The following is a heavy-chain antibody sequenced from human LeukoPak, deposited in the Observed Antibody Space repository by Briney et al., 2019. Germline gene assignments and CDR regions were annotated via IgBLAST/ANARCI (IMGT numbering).Heavy chain of an antibody. Sequence: GGSLRLSCAASGFTFSGYAMSWVRQAPGRGLGGVSAISGSGGSTYYADSVKGRFTISRDNSKNPLSLQMNRLRPEHTAVYYCAKAWFGESYDASDIWGQGTMVTVPS. J-gene: IGHJ3*02. V-gene: IGHV3-23*01. CDR3: AKAWFGESYDASDI. CDR2: ISGSGGST. CDR1: GFTFSGYA. D-gene: IGHD3-10*01.